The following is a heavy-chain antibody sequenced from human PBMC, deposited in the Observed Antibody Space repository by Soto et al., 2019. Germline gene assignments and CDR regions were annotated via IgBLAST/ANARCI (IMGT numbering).Heavy chain of an antibody. CDR1: GYTFTSYT. D-gene: IGHD3-10*01. CDR3: ARDRYNYYGSGSYYTIYYYYGMDV. V-gene: IGHV1-69*04. J-gene: IGHJ6*02. Sequence: TSVKVSCTASGYTFTSYTISWVRQAPGQGLEWMGRIIPILGIANYAQKFQGRVTITADKSTSTAYMELSSLRSEDTAVYYCARDRYNYYGSGSYYTIYYYYGMDVWGQGTTVTVSS. CDR2: IIPILGIA.